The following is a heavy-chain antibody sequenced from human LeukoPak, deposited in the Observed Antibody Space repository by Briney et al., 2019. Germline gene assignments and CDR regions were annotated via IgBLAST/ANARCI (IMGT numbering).Heavy chain of an antibody. CDR2: IRTTAEGAKYA. J-gene: IGHJ4*02. D-gene: IGHD3-9*01. CDR1: GFSFTDYP. V-gene: IGHV3-48*02. Sequence: GESLRLSCATSGFSFTDYPMNWVRQAPGKGLEWISNIRTTAEGAKYAYYADSVKGRVTISRDDGKNTLYLHMNSLRDDDTAVYYCATDQRYAFDYWGQGILVTVSS. CDR3: ATDQRYAFDY.